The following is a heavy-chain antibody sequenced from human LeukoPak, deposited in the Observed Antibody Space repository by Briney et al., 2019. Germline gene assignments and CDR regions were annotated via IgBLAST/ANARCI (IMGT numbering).Heavy chain of an antibody. J-gene: IGHJ4*02. CDR2: IWYDGSNT. V-gene: IGHV3-33*01. D-gene: IGHD3-10*01. CDR3: ARDLRKGTYFDY. CDR1: GFTFSTYG. Sequence: PGRSLILSCAASGFTFSTYGMHWVRQAPGEGLEWVAVIWYDGSNTYYADSVKGRFTISRDNSKNTLYLQMNSLRAEDTAVYYCARDLRKGTYFDYWGQGTLVTVSS.